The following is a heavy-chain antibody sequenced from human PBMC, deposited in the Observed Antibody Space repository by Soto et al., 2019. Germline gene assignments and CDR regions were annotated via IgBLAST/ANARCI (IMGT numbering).Heavy chain of an antibody. J-gene: IGHJ4*02. V-gene: IGHV3-9*01. Sequence: EVQLVESGGGLVQPGRSLRLSCAASGFTFDDYAMHWVRRAPGKGLEWVSGISWNSGSIGYADSVKGRFTISRDNAKNSLYLQMNSLRAEDTALYYCAKEELDYWGQGTLVTVSS. CDR1: GFTFDDYA. CDR2: ISWNSGSI. D-gene: IGHD1-1*01. CDR3: AKEELDY.